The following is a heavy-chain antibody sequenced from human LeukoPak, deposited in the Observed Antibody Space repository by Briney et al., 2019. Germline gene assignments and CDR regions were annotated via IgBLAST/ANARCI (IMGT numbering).Heavy chain of an antibody. V-gene: IGHV3-7*03. CDR2: IKEDGSVK. CDR3: ARAPPPYDILTGYYKGYYFDY. CDR1: GFTFTKHW. D-gene: IGHD3-9*01. J-gene: IGHJ4*02. Sequence: GGSLRLSCVASGFTFTKHWMSWVRQAPGKGLEWVANIKEDGSVKNYMDSVKGRFTISRDNAKNSVSLQMNSLRAEDTAVYYCARAPPPYDILTGYYKGYYFDYWGQGTLVTVSS.